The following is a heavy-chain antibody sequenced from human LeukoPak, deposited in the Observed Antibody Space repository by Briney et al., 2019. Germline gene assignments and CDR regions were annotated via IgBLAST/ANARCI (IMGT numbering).Heavy chain of an antibody. D-gene: IGHD6-13*01. CDR3: ARDAPQVPAAGVLAS. V-gene: IGHV3-53*01. CDR1: GFTVSDNY. CDR2: MYSGGDT. J-gene: IGHJ5*02. Sequence: GGSLRLSCAASGFTVSDNYMSWVRQAPGKGPEWVSVMYSGGDTYYANSVKGRFTFSRDISKNTLFLQMNGLTTEDTAMYYCARDAPQVPAAGVLASWGQGTLVTVSS.